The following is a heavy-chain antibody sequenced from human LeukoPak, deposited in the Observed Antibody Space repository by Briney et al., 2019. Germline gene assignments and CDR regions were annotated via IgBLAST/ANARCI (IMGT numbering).Heavy chain of an antibody. CDR3: ARGPSSNWSGLDF. Sequence: PGRSLRLSCAASGFTFSSYGMHWVRQAPGKGLVWVSRISPTGSTTSYADSVKGRFTVSRDNAKNTLYLQVNNLRAEDTAVYYCARGPSSNWSGLDFWGQGTLLTVSS. D-gene: IGHD6-13*01. CDR2: ISPTGSTT. J-gene: IGHJ4*02. CDR1: GFTFSSYG. V-gene: IGHV3-74*01.